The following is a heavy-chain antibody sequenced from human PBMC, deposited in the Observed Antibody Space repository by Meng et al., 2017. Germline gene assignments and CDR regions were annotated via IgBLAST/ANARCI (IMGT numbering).Heavy chain of an antibody. V-gene: IGHV1-2*06. Sequence: QVQLVQSGAEVKKPGASVTFSCTASSYPATGYYIHWVRQAPGQGLEWMGRINPNSGGTNYAQKFQGRVTMTRDTSISTAYMELSRLRSEDTAVYYCAREGYSYGYFNWGQGTLVTVSS. D-gene: IGHD5-18*01. CDR2: INPNSGGT. CDR3: AREGYSYGYFN. CDR1: SYPATGYY. J-gene: IGHJ4*02.